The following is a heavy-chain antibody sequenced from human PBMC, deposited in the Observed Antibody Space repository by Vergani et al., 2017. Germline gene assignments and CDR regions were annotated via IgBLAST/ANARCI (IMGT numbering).Heavy chain of an antibody. J-gene: IGHJ6*03. CDR2: INHSGST. Sequence: QVQLQQWGAGLLKPSETLSLTCAVYGGSFSGYYWSWIRQPPGKGLEWIGEINHSGSTNYNPSLKSRVTISVDTSKNQFSLKLSSVTAADTAVDYCARGGATVSGFGEPHYYYMDVWGKGTTVTVSS. V-gene: IGHV4-34*01. CDR3: ARGGATVSGFGEPHYYYMDV. D-gene: IGHD3-10*01. CDR1: GGSFSGYY.